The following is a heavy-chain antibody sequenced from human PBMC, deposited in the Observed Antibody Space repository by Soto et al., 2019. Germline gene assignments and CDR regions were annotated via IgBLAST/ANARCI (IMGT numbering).Heavy chain of an antibody. CDR3: ARLLPAAAGTFDY. J-gene: IGHJ4*02. CDR2: IYYTET. Sequence: QLQLQESGPGLVKPSETLSLTCTVSGGSISSSNFWWGWIRQPPGRGLEWIGTIYYTETYYNPSLKSRVTISVDTSKNQFSLKRSSVTAADTAVYYCARLLPAAAGTFDYWGQGTLVTVSS. CDR1: GGSISSSNFW. V-gene: IGHV4-39*01. D-gene: IGHD6-13*01.